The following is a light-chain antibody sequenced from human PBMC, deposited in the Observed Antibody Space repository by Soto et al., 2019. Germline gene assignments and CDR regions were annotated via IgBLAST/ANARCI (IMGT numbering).Light chain of an antibody. CDR2: DAF. CDR3: QQRSNWPWT. V-gene: IGKV3-11*01. CDR1: QSVRNQ. Sequence: EIVLTQSPATLSLSPGERATLSCRASQSVRNQLAYYQQKPGQAPRLLIYDAFNRATGIPGRFSGSGSGTDFTLTISSLEPEDFAVYYCQQRSNWPWTFGQGTKVEIK. J-gene: IGKJ1*01.